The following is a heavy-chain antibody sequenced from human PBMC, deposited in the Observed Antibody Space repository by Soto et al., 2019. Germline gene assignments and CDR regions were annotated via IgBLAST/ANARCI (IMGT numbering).Heavy chain of an antibody. Sequence: QVQLVQSGAEVKKPGSSVKVSCKASGGTFSSYAISWVRQAPGQGLEWMGGIIPIFGTANYAQKFQGRVTITADESTSTDYLELSSLRSEDTAVYYCASQNGGYDQYSSGWYLYYWGQGTLVTVSS. CDR2: IIPIFGTA. CDR1: GGTFSSYA. V-gene: IGHV1-69*12. J-gene: IGHJ4*02. D-gene: IGHD6-19*01. CDR3: ASQNGGYDQYSSGWYLYY.